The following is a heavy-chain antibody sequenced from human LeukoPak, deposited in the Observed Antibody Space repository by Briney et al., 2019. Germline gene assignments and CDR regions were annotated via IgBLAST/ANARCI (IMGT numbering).Heavy chain of an antibody. V-gene: IGHV7-4-1*02. J-gene: IGHJ5*02. CDR3: ARGDRPQRFYGSGSLDP. Sequence: ASVKVSCKASGYTFTDYYLHWVRQAPGQGLEWMGWLNTNTGNPTYAQGFTGRFVFSLHTSVSTAYLQISSLKAEDTAVYYCARGDRPQRFYGSGSLDPWGQGTLVTVSS. D-gene: IGHD3-10*01. CDR1: GYTFTDYY. CDR2: LNTNTGNP.